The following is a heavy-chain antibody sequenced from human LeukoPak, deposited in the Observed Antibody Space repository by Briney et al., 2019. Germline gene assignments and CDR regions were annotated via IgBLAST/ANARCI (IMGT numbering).Heavy chain of an antibody. D-gene: IGHD4-17*01. Sequence: ASVKVSCKASGYNFIYYIQWVRQAPGQGLEWMGWINPNSGGTNYAQKFQGSVTMTRDTSISTAYMELSRLRSDDSAVYYCARDRLGYGEFDYWGQGTLVTVSS. CDR3: ARDRLGYGEFDY. CDR1: GYNFIYY. J-gene: IGHJ4*02. V-gene: IGHV1-2*02. CDR2: INPNSGGT.